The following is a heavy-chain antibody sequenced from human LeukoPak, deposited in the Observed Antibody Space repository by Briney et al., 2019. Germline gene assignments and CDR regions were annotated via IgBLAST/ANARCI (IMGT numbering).Heavy chain of an antibody. CDR2: IYSSDTT. J-gene: IGHJ4*02. Sequence: GGSLRLSCAASGFAFSGYAMNWVRQAPGKGLEWVSHIYSSDTTYADSVKGRFTISRDNAKNSLYLQMNSLRAEDTAVYYCARTNLFDYWGQGTLVTVSS. V-gene: IGHV3-48*01. CDR3: ARTNLFDY. CDR1: GFAFSGYA.